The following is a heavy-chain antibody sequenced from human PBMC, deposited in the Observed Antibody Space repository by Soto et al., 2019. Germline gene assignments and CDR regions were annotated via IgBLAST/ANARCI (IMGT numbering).Heavy chain of an antibody. D-gene: IGHD6-13*01. CDR1: GFTFSSYA. J-gene: IGHJ1*01. Sequence: PGGSLRLSCAASGFTFSSYAMSWVRQAPGKGLEWVSAISGSGGSTYYADSVKGRFTISRDNSKNQFSLQLNSVTPEGTAVYYCARDYPSGDIAAAGTGYFQHWGQGTLVTVSS. CDR2: ISGSGGST. V-gene: IGHV3-23*01. CDR3: ARDYPSGDIAAAGTGYFQH.